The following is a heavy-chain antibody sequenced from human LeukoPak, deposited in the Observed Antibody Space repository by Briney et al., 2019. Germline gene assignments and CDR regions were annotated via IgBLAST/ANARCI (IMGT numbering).Heavy chain of an antibody. V-gene: IGHV3-23*01. Sequence: GGSLRLSCAASGFTFSSYAMSWVRQAPGKGLEWVSAVSGSGGSTYYADSVKGRFTISRDNSKNTLYLQMNSLRAEDTAVYYCAKDCRVTIFYYCYGMDVWGQGTTVTVSS. CDR1: GFTFSSYA. D-gene: IGHD2-21*02. CDR2: VSGSGGST. CDR3: AKDCRVTIFYYCYGMDV. J-gene: IGHJ6*02.